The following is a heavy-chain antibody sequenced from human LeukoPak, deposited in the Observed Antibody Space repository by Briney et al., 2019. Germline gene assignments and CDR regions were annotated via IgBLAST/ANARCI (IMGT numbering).Heavy chain of an antibody. Sequence: ASVKVSCKASGYTFTGYYMHWVRQAPGQGLEWMGWINPNSGGTNYAQKFQGRVTMTRDTSISTAYMELSRLRSDDTAVYYCARDWSYYGSGSPYYYMDVWGKGTTVTVSS. CDR3: ARDWSYYGSGSPYYYMDV. CDR1: GYTFTGYY. CDR2: INPNSGGT. D-gene: IGHD3-10*01. V-gene: IGHV1-2*02. J-gene: IGHJ6*03.